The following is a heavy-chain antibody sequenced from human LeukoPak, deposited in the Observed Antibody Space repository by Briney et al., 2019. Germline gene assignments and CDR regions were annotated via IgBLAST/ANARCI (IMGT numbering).Heavy chain of an antibody. CDR3: ASYRYGGSFAFDI. V-gene: IGHV3-66*01. CDR2: IYSGGST. D-gene: IGHD6-6*01. Sequence: SGGSLRLSCGASGFTVSTNYMSWVRQAPGKGLEWVSIIYSGGSTYYADSVKGRFTISRDNSKNTLYLQMNSLRAEDTAVYYCASYRYGGSFAFDIWGQGTMVTVSS. CDR1: GFTVSTNY. J-gene: IGHJ3*02.